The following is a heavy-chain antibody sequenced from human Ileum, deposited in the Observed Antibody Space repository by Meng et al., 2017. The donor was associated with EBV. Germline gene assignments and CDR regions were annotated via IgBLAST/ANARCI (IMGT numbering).Heavy chain of an antibody. CDR3: ARTRGSAGAGADP. D-gene: IGHD6-19*01. Sequence: QVQLEESGPGLVKPSETLSLTCTVSGGSLSGYYWSWIRQPPGKGLEWIGYIYYSGNANYNPSLKSRLRLSVDTSKNQFSLNLDSVTAADTAVYYCARTRGSAGAGADPWGQGTLVTGSS. J-gene: IGHJ5*02. CDR2: IYYSGNA. V-gene: IGHV4-59*01. CDR1: GGSLSGYY.